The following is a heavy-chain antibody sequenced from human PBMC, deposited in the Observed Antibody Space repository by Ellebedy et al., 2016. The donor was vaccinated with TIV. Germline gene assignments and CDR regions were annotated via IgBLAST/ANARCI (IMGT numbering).Heavy chain of an antibody. J-gene: IGHJ4*02. CDR3: ARGKAGVGATKLDY. CDR1: GFTFSNFW. CDR2: IKEDGGEK. Sequence: GGSLRLXCAASGFTFSNFWMSWVRQAPGKGLEWVANIKEDGGEKYYVDSVKGRFTVSRDNDKNSLYLQMNSLRVEDTAVYYCARGKAGVGATKLDYWGQGTLVTVSS. D-gene: IGHD1-26*01. V-gene: IGHV3-7*01.